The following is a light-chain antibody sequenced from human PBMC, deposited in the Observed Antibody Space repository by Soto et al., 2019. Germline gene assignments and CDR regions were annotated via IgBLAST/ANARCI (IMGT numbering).Light chain of an antibody. CDR2: EVS. Sequence: QSALTQPASVSGSPGQSITISCTGTSSDVGRYNYVSWYQQHPGKAPKLMIYEVSNRPSGVSNRFSGSKSGNTASLTISGLQAEDEADYYCSSYTSSSTLEVFGTGTKLTVL. V-gene: IGLV2-14*01. J-gene: IGLJ1*01. CDR1: SSDVGRYNY. CDR3: SSYTSSSTLEV.